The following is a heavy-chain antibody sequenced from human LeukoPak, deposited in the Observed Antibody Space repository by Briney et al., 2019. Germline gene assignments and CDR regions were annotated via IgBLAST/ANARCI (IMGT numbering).Heavy chain of an antibody. V-gene: IGHV5-51*01. CDR1: GYTFTNFW. CDR3: VRQPQVHTPGF. Sequence: GESLKISCEGSGYTFTNFWIGWVRQMPGKGLEWMGIVSPSDSDTRYSPSFQGQVTISADKSITTAYLQWSSLRASDTATYYCVRQPQVHTPGFWGQGTLVTVSS. CDR2: VSPSDSDT. D-gene: IGHD1-1*01. J-gene: IGHJ4*02.